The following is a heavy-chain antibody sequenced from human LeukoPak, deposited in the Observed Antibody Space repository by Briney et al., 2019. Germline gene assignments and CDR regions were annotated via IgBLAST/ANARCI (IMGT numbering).Heavy chain of an antibody. D-gene: IGHD1-26*01. Sequence: SETLSLTCTVSGGSITGYYWNWIRQLPGKGLEWIGYIYYSGGTYYNPTLESRVTISVDTSKSQFSLKLSSVTAADTAVYYCTRESGPYCPFGYWGQGTLVVVPS. V-gene: IGHV4-59*12. J-gene: IGHJ4*02. CDR3: TRESGPYCPFGY. CDR1: GGSITGYY. CDR2: IYYSGGT.